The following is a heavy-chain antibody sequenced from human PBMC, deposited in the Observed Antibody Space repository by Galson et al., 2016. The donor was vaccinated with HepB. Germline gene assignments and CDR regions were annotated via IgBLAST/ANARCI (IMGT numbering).Heavy chain of an antibody. J-gene: IGHJ3*02. Sequence: SLRLSCAASGFSFSFYAMHWVRQAPGKGLEWVAVISNDGTNKHFADSVRGRFTISRDNSKNRVHLQMQSLRTEDTAVYFCAREGLSTPLDAFDIWGQGTMVSVSS. V-gene: IGHV3-30-3*01. CDR3: AREGLSTPLDAFDI. D-gene: IGHD2-2*01. CDR1: GFSFSFYA. CDR2: ISNDGTNK.